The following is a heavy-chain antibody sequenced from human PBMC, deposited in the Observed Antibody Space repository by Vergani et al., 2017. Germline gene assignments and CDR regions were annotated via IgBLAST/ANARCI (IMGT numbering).Heavy chain of an antibody. CDR3: ASEGAQAATTVTDY. CDR2: ISSSSSYI. V-gene: IGHV3-21*01. J-gene: IGHJ4*02. D-gene: IGHD4-17*01. Sequence: EVQLVESGGGLVKPGGSLRLSCAASGFTFSSYSMNWVRQAPGKGLEWVSSISSSSSYIYYADSVKGRFTISRDNAKNSLYLQMNSLRAEDTAVYYCASEGAQAATTVTDYWGQGTLVTVSS. CDR1: GFTFSSYS.